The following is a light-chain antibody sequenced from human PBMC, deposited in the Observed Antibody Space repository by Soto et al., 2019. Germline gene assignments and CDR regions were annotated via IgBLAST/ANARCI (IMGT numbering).Light chain of an antibody. CDR2: IND. V-gene: IGLV1-44*01. Sequence: QSVLTQPPSASGTPGQRVTISCSGSSSNIGSNTVNWYQQLPGTAPKLLIFINDQRPSGVPDRFSGSKSGTSASLAISGLQSEGEADYYCASWDDSLNGVVFGGGTKLTVL. J-gene: IGLJ2*01. CDR1: SSNIGSNT. CDR3: ASWDDSLNGVV.